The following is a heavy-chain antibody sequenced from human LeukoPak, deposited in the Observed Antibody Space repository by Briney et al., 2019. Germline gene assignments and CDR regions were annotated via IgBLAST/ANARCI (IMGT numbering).Heavy chain of an antibody. CDR3: TRVGEASKWFDP. J-gene: IGHJ5*02. Sequence: SQTLSLTCAISGDSVSSNSATWNWIRQSPSRGLEWLGRIYYRSKWYNDYELSVESRMSINPDTSKNQFSLQLDSVTPEDTAVYYCTRVGEASKWFDPWGQGTLVTVSS. D-gene: IGHD3-10*01. CDR2: IYYRSKWYN. V-gene: IGHV6-1*01. CDR1: GDSVSSNSAT.